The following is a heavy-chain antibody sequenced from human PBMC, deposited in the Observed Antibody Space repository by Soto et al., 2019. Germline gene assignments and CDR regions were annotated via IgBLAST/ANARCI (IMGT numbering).Heavy chain of an antibody. J-gene: IGHJ1*01. CDR2: ISWNSGSI. CDR3: AKDGATRSGYYTPFQH. Sequence: PGGSLRLSCAASGFTFDDYAMHWVRQAPGKGLEWVSGISWNSGSIGYADSVKGRFTISRDNAKNSLYLQMNSLRAEDTALYYCAKDGATRSGYYTPFQHWGQGT. CDR1: GFTFDDYA. D-gene: IGHD3-22*01. V-gene: IGHV3-9*01.